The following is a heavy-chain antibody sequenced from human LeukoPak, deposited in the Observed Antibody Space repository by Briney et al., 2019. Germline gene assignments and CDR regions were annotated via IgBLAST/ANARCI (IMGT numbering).Heavy chain of an antibody. CDR1: GFTFSSYS. J-gene: IGHJ4*01. CDR3: ARESATGRSLSHLDY. CDR2: ISSSSSYI. D-gene: IGHD1-26*01. V-gene: IGHV3-21*04. Sequence: KPGGSLRLSCAASGFTFSSYSMNWVRQAPGKGLEWVSSISSSSSYIYYADSVKGRFTISRDNAKNSLYLQMNSLRAEDTALYYCARESATGRSLSHLDYWGHGTLVTVSS.